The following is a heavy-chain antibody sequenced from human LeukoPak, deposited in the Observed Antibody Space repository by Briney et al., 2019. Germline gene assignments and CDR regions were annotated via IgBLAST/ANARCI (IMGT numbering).Heavy chain of an antibody. CDR3: ARDRPPQLVRPFDY. J-gene: IGHJ4*02. CDR2: INPNSGGT. Sequence: ASVTVSYKASGYIFTGHYKHWVRQAPGQGREGMGWINPNSGGTNYAHKFQGRVTMTRDTSISTAYMALSRLRSDDTAVYYCARDRPPQLVRPFDYWGQGTLVTVSS. CDR1: GYIFTGHY. D-gene: IGHD6-13*01. V-gene: IGHV1-2*07.